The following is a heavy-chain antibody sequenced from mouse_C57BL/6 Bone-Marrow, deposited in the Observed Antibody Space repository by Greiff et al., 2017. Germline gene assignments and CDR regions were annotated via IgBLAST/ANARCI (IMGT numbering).Heavy chain of an antibody. V-gene: IGHV5-4*03. CDR2: ISDGGSYT. D-gene: IGHD2-4*01. J-gene: IGHJ2*01. Sequence: EVKLVESGGGLVKPGGSLKLSCAASGYTFSSYAMSWVRQTPEKRLEWVATISDGGSYTYYPDNVKGRFIISRDNANNNLYQQMIRRTSDDTAMDYYARNGPIYYDYFDYWGQGTTLTVSS. CDR1: GYTFSSYA. CDR3: ARNGPIYYDYFDY.